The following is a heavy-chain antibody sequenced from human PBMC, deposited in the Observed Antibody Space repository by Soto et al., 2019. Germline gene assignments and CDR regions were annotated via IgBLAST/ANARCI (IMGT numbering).Heavy chain of an antibody. CDR3: ARSYVTSRPIDF. D-gene: IGHD3-10*02. Sequence: ASVKVSCKASGYSLTGYYMHWVRQAPGQGLEWMGITNPRDGSTNYAQKFQGRVTMTSDTSASTVYMEMSSLRSDDTAMYYCARSYVTSRPIDFWGQGTLVTVSS. CDR1: GYSLTGYY. V-gene: IGHV1-46*01. J-gene: IGHJ4*02. CDR2: TNPRDGST.